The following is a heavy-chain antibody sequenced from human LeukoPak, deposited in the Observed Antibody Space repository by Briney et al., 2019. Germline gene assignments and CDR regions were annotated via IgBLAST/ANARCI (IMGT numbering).Heavy chain of an antibody. CDR1: GYTLTSYY. D-gene: IGHD4-17*01. CDR3: ASLPLYGDYDY. Sequence: PWASVKVSCKASGYTLTSYYMHWVRQAPGQGLEWMGIINPSGGSTSYAQKFQGRVTMTRGTSTSTVYMELSSLRSEDTAVYYCASLPLYGDYDYWGQGTLVTVSS. J-gene: IGHJ4*02. V-gene: IGHV1-46*01. CDR2: INPSGGST.